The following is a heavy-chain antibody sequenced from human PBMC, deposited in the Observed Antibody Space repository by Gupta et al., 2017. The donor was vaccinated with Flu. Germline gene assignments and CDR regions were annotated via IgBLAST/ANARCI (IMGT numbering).Heavy chain of an antibody. D-gene: IGHD3-22*01. CDR2: ISYEGSNY. V-gene: IGHV3-30*18. J-gene: IGHJ4*02. CDR3: AKDPGFDSSGYYYRGEYFDY. CDR1: GFSFSSYD. Sequence: QVQLVESGGGLVQPGRSLRLSCAASGFSFSSYDMYWVRQAPGKGLEWVAVISYEGSNYYYADSVKGRFTVSRDDSKNTLYLQMNSLRVEDTAVYYCAKDPGFDSSGYYYRGEYFDYWGQGTLVTVSS.